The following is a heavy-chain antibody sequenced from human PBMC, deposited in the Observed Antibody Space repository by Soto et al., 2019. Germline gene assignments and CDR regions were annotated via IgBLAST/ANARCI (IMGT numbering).Heavy chain of an antibody. Sequence: SLTCTVSGGSISSGGYYWSWIRQHPGKGLEWIGYIYYSGSTYYNPSLKSRVTISVDTSKNQFSLKLSSVTAADTAVYYCTIVKFWVYNAMVIINRGMDVWGQGTRVTAS. V-gene: IGHV4-31*03. J-gene: IGHJ6*02. D-gene: IGHD5-18*01. CDR1: GGSISSGGYY. CDR2: IYYSGST. CDR3: TIVKFWVYNAMVIINRGMDV.